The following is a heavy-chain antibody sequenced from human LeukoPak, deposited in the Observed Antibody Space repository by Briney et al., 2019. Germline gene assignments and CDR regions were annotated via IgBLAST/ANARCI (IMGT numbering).Heavy chain of an antibody. D-gene: IGHD3-10*01. CDR1: RVSISSYY. V-gene: IGHV4-59*08. CDR3: ARRPSILYYYYGMDV. Sequence: SETLSLTCTVSRVSISSYYWSWIRQPPGKGLEWIGHINYNGSTNYNPSLKSRVTMSVDASKNQFSLKLSSVTAADTAVYYCARRPSILYYYYGMDVWGQGTTVTASS. J-gene: IGHJ6*02. CDR2: INYNGST.